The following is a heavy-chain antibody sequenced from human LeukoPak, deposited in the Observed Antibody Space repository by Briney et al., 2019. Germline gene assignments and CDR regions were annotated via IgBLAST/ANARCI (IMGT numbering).Heavy chain of an antibody. Sequence: GRSLRLSCAASGFTFSSYSMNWVRQAPGKGLEWVSYISSSSSTIYYADSVKGRFTISRDNAKNSLYLQMNSLRAEDTAVYYCARNLGYCSGGSCYPETYYFDYWGQGTLVTVSS. J-gene: IGHJ4*02. D-gene: IGHD2-15*01. CDR1: GFTFSSYS. CDR2: ISSSSSTI. V-gene: IGHV3-48*01. CDR3: ARNLGYCSGGSCYPETYYFDY.